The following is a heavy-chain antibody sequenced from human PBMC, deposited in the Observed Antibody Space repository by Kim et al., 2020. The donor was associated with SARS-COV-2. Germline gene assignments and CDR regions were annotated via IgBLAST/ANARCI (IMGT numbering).Heavy chain of an antibody. D-gene: IGHD6-13*01. J-gene: IGHJ5*02. CDR2: IYHSGTT. CDR3: ARSLSHSPSISWVRLDP. CDR1: GGSFSGYY. Sequence: SETLSLTCAVYGGSFSGYYWSWIRQPPGKGLEWIGDIYHSGTTKYNPSLKSRVTISVDTSKNQFSLKLSSVTAADTAGYFWARSLSHSPSISWVRLDPWG. V-gene: IGHV4-34*01.